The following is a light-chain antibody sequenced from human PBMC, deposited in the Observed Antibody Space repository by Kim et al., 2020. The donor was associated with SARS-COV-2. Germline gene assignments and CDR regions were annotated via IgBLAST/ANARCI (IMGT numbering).Light chain of an antibody. V-gene: IGKV3D-15*01. CDR1: QSVSSN. CDR3: QQHNNWPRT. CDR2: GAS. J-gene: IGKJ1*01. Sequence: PGDRATLSCWASQSVSSNLVWYQHKPGQSPRLLIYGASTRATGIPARFSGSGSGTEFTLTISSLQPEDFAVYYCQQHNNWPRTFGQGTKVEIK.